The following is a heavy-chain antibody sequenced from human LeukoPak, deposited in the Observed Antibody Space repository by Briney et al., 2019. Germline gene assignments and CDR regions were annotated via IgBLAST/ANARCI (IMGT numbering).Heavy chain of an antibody. J-gene: IGHJ3*02. Sequence: PGGSLRLSCAASGFTVSINYMSWVRQAPGKGLEWVSVIYSGGSTYCADSVKGRFAISRDNSKNTLYLQMNSLRAEDTAVYYCAREGGFNAFDIWGQGTMVTVSS. CDR1: GFTVSINY. CDR2: IYSGGST. D-gene: IGHD3-16*01. V-gene: IGHV3-53*01. CDR3: AREGGFNAFDI.